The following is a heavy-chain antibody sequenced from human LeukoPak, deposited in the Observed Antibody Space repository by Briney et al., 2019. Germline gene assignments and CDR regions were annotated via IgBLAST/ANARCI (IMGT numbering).Heavy chain of an antibody. Sequence: GGSLRLSCAASGFTFSSYWMIWVRQAPGKGLEWVANMNLDGREKYYVDSVKGRFTISRDNAKNSLYLQMNSLTAEDTAVYYCARDDGFSSYSYWGQGALVTVSS. CDR3: ARDDGFSSYSY. V-gene: IGHV3-7*01. D-gene: IGHD3/OR15-3a*01. J-gene: IGHJ4*02. CDR2: MNLDGREK. CDR1: GFTFSSYW.